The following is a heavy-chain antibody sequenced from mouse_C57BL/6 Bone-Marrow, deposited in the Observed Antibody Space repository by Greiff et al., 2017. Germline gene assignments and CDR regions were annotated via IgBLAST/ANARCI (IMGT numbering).Heavy chain of an antibody. D-gene: IGHD1-1*01. CDR2: IDPSDSYT. V-gene: IGHV1-50*01. Sequence: QVQLQQPGAELVKPGASVKLSCKASGYTFTSYWMQWVKQRPGQGLEWIGEIDPSDSYTNYTQKFKGKATLTVDTSSSTAYMQVSSLTSEDSAVYYCARGGFYYYGSSYECYAMDYWGQGTSVTVSS. CDR1: GYTFTSYW. CDR3: ARGGFYYYGSSYECYAMDY. J-gene: IGHJ4*01.